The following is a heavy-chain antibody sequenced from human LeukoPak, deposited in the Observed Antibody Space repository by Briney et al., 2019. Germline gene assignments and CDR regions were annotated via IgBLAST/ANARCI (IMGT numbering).Heavy chain of an antibody. CDR1: GFTFDDYA. J-gene: IGHJ4*02. D-gene: IGHD6-19*01. Sequence: GRSLRLSCAASGFTFDDYAMHWVRQAPGKGLEWVSYISSSGSTINYADSVKGRFTISRDSAKKSLFLQMNSLRAEDTAVYYCARVGSSGYPIDYWGQGTLVTVSS. CDR2: ISSSGSTI. CDR3: ARVGSSGYPIDY. V-gene: IGHV3-11*01.